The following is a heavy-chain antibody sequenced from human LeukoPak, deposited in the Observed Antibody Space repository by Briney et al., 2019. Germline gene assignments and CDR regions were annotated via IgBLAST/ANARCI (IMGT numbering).Heavy chain of an antibody. J-gene: IGHJ4*02. CDR1: GYTFTSYG. Sequence: WASVKASCKASGYTFTSYGISWVRQAPGQGLEWMGWISAYNGNTNYAQKLQGRVTMTTDTSTSTAYMELRSLRSDDTAVYYCARDLVRGSSSWFVSCYFDYWGQGTLVTVSS. V-gene: IGHV1-18*01. D-gene: IGHD6-13*01. CDR3: ARDLVRGSSSWFVSCYFDY. CDR2: ISAYNGNT.